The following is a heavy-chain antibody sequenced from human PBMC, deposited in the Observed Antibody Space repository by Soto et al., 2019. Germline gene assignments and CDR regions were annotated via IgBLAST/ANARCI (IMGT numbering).Heavy chain of an antibody. V-gene: IGHV3-30-3*01. CDR2: ISYDGSNK. Sequence: PGGSLRLSCAASGFTFSSYAMHWVRQAPGKGLEWVAVISYDGSNKYYADSVKGRFTISRDNSKNTLYLQMNSLRAEDTAVYYCASRGYSGYGPHDYWGQGTLVTVSS. D-gene: IGHD5-12*01. CDR3: ASRGYSGYGPHDY. J-gene: IGHJ4*02. CDR1: GFTFSSYA.